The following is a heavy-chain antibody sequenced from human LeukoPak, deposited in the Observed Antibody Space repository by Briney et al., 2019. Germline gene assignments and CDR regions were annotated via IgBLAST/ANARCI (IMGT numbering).Heavy chain of an antibody. D-gene: IGHD3-10*02. CDR3: AKFLLASGSYSEAPYYYYGMDV. CDR2: INTNTGNP. CDR1: GYTFTSYA. Sequence: ASVKVSCKASGYTFTSYAMHWVRQAPGQGLEWMGWINTNTGNPTYAQGFTGRFVFSLDTSVSTAYLQISSLKAEDTAVYYCAKFLLASGSYSEAPYYYYGMDVWGQGTTVTVSS. J-gene: IGHJ6*02. V-gene: IGHV7-4-1*02.